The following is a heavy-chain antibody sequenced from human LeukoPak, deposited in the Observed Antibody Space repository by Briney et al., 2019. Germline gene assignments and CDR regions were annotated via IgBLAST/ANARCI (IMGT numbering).Heavy chain of an antibody. J-gene: IGHJ6*03. Sequence: PSETLSLTCTVSGGSISSGSYYWRWIRQPAGKGLEWIGRIYTSGSTNYNPSLKSRVTISVDTSKNQFSLKLSSVTAADTAVYYCARHKDYYYSYMDVWGKGTTVTISS. CDR1: GGSISSGSYY. CDR3: ARHKDYYYSYMDV. CDR2: IYTSGST. V-gene: IGHV4-61*02.